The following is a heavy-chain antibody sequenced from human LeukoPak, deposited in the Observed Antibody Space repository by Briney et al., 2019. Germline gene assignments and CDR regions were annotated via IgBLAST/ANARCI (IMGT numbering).Heavy chain of an antibody. CDR2: IIPIFGTA. Sequence: SVKVSCKASGGTFSSYAISWVRQAPGQGLEWMGGIIPIFGTANYAQKFQGRVTITADESTSTAYMELSSLRSEDTAVYYCASSDCSSTSCSRFDPWGQGTLVTVSS. CDR3: ASSDCSSTSCSRFDP. V-gene: IGHV1-69*01. D-gene: IGHD2-2*01. J-gene: IGHJ5*02. CDR1: GGTFSSYA.